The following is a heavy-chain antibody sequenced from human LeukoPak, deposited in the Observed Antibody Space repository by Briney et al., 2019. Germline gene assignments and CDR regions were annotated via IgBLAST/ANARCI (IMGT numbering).Heavy chain of an antibody. CDR3: ARHDDGSYSH. D-gene: IGHD1-26*01. Sequence: SETLSLTCTVSGGSISSYYWSWIRQPPGKGLEWIGYIYYSGSTNYNPSLKSRVTISVDTSKNQFSLKLSSVAAADTAVYYCARHDDGSYSHWGPGTLVTVSS. CDR1: GGSISSYY. CDR2: IYYSGST. V-gene: IGHV4-59*08. J-gene: IGHJ4*02.